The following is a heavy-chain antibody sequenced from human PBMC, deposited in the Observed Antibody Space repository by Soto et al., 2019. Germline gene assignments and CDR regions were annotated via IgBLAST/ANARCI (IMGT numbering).Heavy chain of an antibody. D-gene: IGHD1-20*01. V-gene: IGHV3-23*01. CDR2: TGATGRTT. Sequence: GSLRLSCAASGFTFNIYAMTWVRQAPGKGLEWVSTTGATGRTTYYSDAVKGRFTVSRVNSQNTLALQMSNLRAEDTAVYYCATGHNTSRSLDYWGQGTLVTVSS. J-gene: IGHJ4*02. CDR3: ATGHNTSRSLDY. CDR1: GFTFNIYA.